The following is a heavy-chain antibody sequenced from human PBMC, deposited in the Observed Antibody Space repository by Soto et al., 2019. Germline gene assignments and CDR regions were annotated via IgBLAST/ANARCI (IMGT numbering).Heavy chain of an antibody. CDR1: GYPFTHYG. Sequence: QVQLVQSGAEVKKPGASVTVSCKSSGYPFTHYGITWVRQAPGQGPEWMGWISPFNGNTNYGQTLQGRVTLTTDTSTSTVYMELRSLRSDDTAVDYCARDQSFDRSYYYGIDVWGQGNTVTVSS. J-gene: IGHJ6*02. CDR3: ARDQSFDRSYYYGIDV. V-gene: IGHV1-18*01. D-gene: IGHD3-10*01. CDR2: ISPFNGNT.